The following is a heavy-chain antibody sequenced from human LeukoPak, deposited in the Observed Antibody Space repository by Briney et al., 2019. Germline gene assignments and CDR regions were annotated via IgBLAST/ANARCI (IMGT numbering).Heavy chain of an antibody. Sequence: GGSLRLSCAASGFIFSDYGMHWVRQAPGMGLEWVTFITYDGNNKYYTDSVKGRFTISRDNSKNTLYLQMNSLRAEDTAVYYCAKDSGNYGGDYWGQGTLVTVSS. CDR2: ITYDGNNK. D-gene: IGHD1-26*01. J-gene: IGHJ4*02. V-gene: IGHV3-30*02. CDR3: AKDSGNYGGDY. CDR1: GFIFSDYG.